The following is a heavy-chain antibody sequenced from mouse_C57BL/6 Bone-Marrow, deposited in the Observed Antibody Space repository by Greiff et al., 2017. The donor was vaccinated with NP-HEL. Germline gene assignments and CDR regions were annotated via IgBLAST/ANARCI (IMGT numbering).Heavy chain of an antibody. V-gene: IGHV5-6*01. CDR1: GFTFSSYG. Sequence: EVQLVESGGDLVKPGGSLKLSCAASGFTFSSYGMSWVRQTPDKRLEWVGTISSGGSYTYYPDSVKGRFTISRDNAKNTLYLQMSSLKSEDTAMYYCSRQGDYWGQGPTLTVSS. J-gene: IGHJ2*01. CDR2: ISSGGSYT. CDR3: SRQGDY.